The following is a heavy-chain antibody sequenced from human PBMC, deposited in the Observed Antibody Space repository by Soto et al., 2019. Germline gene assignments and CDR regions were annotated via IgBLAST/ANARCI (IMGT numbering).Heavy chain of an antibody. CDR2: ISGSGGST. CDR3: AKDPRYNWNYDIYYYYGMDV. J-gene: IGHJ6*02. D-gene: IGHD1-7*01. CDR1: GFTFSSYA. Sequence: GGSLRLSCAASGFTFSSYAMSWVRQAPGKGLEWVSAISGSGGSTYYADSVKGRFTISRDNSKNTLYLQMNSLRAEDTAVYYCAKDPRYNWNYDIYYYYGMDVWGQGTTVTVSS. V-gene: IGHV3-23*01.